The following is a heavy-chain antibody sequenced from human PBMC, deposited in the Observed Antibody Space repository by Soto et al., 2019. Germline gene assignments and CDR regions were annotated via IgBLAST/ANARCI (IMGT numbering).Heavy chain of an antibody. CDR1: GFTFSSYG. CDR2: ISYDGSNK. CDR3: AKDFVWMDGMDV. V-gene: IGHV3-30*18. J-gene: IGHJ6*02. D-gene: IGHD3-9*01. Sequence: GGSLRLYCAASGFTFSSYGMHWVRQAPGKGLEWVAVISYDGSNKYYADSVKGRFTISRDNSKNTLYLQMNSLRAEDTAVYYCAKDFVWMDGMDVWGQGTTVTVSS.